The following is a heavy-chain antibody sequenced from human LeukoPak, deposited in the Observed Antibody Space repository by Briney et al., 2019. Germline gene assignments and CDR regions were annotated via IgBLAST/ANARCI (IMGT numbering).Heavy chain of an antibody. CDR1: GLTFSSYA. Sequence: GGSLRLSCAASGLTFSSYAMSWVRQAPGKGLEWVSAISGSGGSTYYADSVKGRFTISRDNSKNTLYLQMNSLRAEDTAVYYCARDVAGFSIYYYYYYMDVWGKGTTVTVSS. CDR3: ARDVAGFSIYYYYYYMDV. J-gene: IGHJ6*03. CDR2: ISGSGGST. D-gene: IGHD2-15*01. V-gene: IGHV3-23*01.